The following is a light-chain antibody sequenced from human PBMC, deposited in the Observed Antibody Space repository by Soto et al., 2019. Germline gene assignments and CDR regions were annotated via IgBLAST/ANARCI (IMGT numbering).Light chain of an antibody. CDR2: AAS. CDR3: QQTYTTPFT. V-gene: IGKV1-39*01. CDR1: QSISDY. J-gene: IGKJ2*01. Sequence: DIQMTQPPSSLSASVGDRVTITCRASQSISDYLNWYQQKPGKAPKLLIFAASSLQSGVASRFSGSGSGTDFPLTVSSLQPEDFATYYCQQTYTTPFTVGQGTGLEIK.